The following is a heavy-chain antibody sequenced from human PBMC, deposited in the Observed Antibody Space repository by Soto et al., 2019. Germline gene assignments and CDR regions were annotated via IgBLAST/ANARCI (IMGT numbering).Heavy chain of an antibody. CDR2: IFSTGTT. CDR3: ARHPQVPYFQQGLDY. V-gene: IGHV4-59*08. CDR1: GGSINNYY. Sequence: QVQLQESGPGLVKPSETLSLTCTVSGGSINNYYWSWIRQPPGKGLEWIAYIFSTGTTSYNPSLQSRVSASVDTSKSQVYLHLNSVTAADTAVYYCARHPQVPYFQQGLDYWGQGTLVTVSS. J-gene: IGHJ4*02. D-gene: IGHD6-13*01.